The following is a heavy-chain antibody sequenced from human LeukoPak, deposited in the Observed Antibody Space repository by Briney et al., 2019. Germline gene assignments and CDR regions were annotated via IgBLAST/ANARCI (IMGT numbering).Heavy chain of an antibody. D-gene: IGHD3-3*01. J-gene: IGHJ4*02. CDR1: GGSISSSSYY. CDR3: ARLTIFGVVDY. V-gene: IGHV4-31*03. Sequence: MTSETLSLTCTVSGGSISSSSYYWGWIRQHPGKGLEWIGYIYYSGSTYYNPSLKSRVTISVDTSKNQFSLKLSSVTAADTAVYYCARLTIFGVVDYWGQGTLVTVSS. CDR2: IYYSGST.